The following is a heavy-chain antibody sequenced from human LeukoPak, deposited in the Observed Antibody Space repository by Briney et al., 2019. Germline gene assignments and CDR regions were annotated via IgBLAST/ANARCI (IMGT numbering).Heavy chain of an antibody. D-gene: IGHD4-17*01. Sequence: GGSLRLSCAASGFTFGDYGMSWVHQAPGKGLEWVSGSNWNGETTGYADSVKGRFTTSRANAKKSLYLQMNSLRAEDTALYYCARAQTYGDYRLLLDYWGQGALVTVSS. CDR3: ARAQTYGDYRLLLDY. CDR2: SNWNGETT. CDR1: GFTFGDYG. V-gene: IGHV3-20*04. J-gene: IGHJ4*02.